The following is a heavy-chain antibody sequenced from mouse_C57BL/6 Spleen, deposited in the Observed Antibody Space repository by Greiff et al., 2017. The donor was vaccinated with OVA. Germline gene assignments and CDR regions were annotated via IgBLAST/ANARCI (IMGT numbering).Heavy chain of an antibody. Sequence: VQLQQPGAELVKPGASVKLSCKASGYTFTSYWMQWVKQRPGQGLEWIGEIDPSDSYTNYNQKFKGKATLTVDTSSSTAYMQLSSLTSEDSAVYYCARRTLLPTMDYWGQGTSVTVSS. J-gene: IGHJ4*01. CDR2: IDPSDSYT. CDR1: GYTFTSYW. CDR3: ARRTLLPTMDY. V-gene: IGHV1-50*01. D-gene: IGHD6-1*01.